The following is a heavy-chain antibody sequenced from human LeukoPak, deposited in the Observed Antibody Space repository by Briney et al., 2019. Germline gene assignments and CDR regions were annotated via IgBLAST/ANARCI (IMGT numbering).Heavy chain of an antibody. V-gene: IGHV4-4*02. J-gene: IGHJ6*03. CDR1: GGSINNFNW. CDR3: ARSVEGDLGDYDYYYYYMDV. D-gene: IGHD4-17*01. Sequence: PSGTLSLTCAVSGGSINNFNWWNWVRQPPGKGLEWIGEIYHSGSTNYNPSLKSRVTISVDKSKNQFSLKLSSVTAADTAVYYCARSVEGDLGDYDYYYYYMDVWGKGTTVTVSS. CDR2: IYHSGST.